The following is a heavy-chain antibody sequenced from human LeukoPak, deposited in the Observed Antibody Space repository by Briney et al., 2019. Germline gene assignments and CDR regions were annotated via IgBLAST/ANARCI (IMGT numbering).Heavy chain of an antibody. CDR2: ITGTGVST. D-gene: IGHD2-2*01. Sequence: GGSLRLSCAASGFTFNTYAMNWIRQAPGKGLEWVSGITGTGVSTFNSDSVRGRFTISRDNSNNTLYLQMDSLKTEDTAVYFCAKDSSRAGSASFYDYDYWGQGTLVTVSS. J-gene: IGHJ4*02. CDR1: GFTFNTYA. CDR3: AKDSSRAGSASFYDYDY. V-gene: IGHV3-23*01.